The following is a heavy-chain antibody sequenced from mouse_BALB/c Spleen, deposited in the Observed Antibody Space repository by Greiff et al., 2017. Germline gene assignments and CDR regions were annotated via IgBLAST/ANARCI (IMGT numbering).Heavy chain of an antibody. CDR2: INPYNGAT. V-gene: IGHV1-31*01. Sequence: EVQVVESGPELVKPGASVKISCKASGYSFTGYYMHWVKQSHVKSLEWIGRINPYNGATSYNQNFKDKASLTVDKSSSTAYMELHSLTSEDSAVYYCARATGPLFDYWGQGTTLTVSS. J-gene: IGHJ2*01. CDR3: ARATGPLFDY. CDR1: GYSFTGYY. D-gene: IGHD4-1*02.